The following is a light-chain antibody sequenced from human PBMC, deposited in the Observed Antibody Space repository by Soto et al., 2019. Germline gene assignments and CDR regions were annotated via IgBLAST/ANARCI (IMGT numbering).Light chain of an antibody. CDR1: QTIDNK. J-gene: IGKJ1*01. CDR3: QQYNDWRT. Sequence: IVMTQSPATLSVSPGERATLSCRASQTIDNKLAWYQQRPGQAPRLLIYGASIRATVIPARFSGSGSGTEFILTISRQQSEDFGVYYCQQYNDWRTCGQGTNVDIK. CDR2: GAS. V-gene: IGKV3-15*01.